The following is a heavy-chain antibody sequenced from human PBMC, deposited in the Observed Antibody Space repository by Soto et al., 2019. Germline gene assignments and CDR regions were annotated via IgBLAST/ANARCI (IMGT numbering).Heavy chain of an antibody. CDR3: ARTVDYGDYRDDY. CDR2: IWYDGSNK. D-gene: IGHD4-17*01. V-gene: IGHV3-33*01. Sequence: QVQLVESGGGVVQPGRSLRLSCAASGFTFSSYGMHWVRQAPGKGLEWVAVIWYDGSNKYYADSVKGRFTISRDNSKNTLYLQMNSLRAEDTAVYYCARTVDYGDYRDDYRGQGTLVTVSS. CDR1: GFTFSSYG. J-gene: IGHJ4*02.